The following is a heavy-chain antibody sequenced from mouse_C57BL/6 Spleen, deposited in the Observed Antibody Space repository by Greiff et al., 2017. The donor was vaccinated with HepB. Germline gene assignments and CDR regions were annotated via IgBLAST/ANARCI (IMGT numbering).Heavy chain of an antibody. CDR2: IRSKSNNYAT. Sequence: EVMLVESGGGLVQPKGSLKLSCAASGFSFNTYAMNWVRQAPGKGLEWVARIRSKSNNYATYYADSVKDRFTISRDDSESMLYLQMNNLKTEDTAMYYCVRSNWDAFAYWGQGTLVTVSA. V-gene: IGHV10-1*01. J-gene: IGHJ3*01. CDR1: GFSFNTYA. D-gene: IGHD4-1*01. CDR3: VRSNWDAFAY.